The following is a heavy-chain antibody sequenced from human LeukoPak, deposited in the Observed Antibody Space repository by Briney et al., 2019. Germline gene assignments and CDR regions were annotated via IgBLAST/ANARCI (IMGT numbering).Heavy chain of an antibody. J-gene: IGHJ4*02. CDR2: IHHSGAT. CDR3: ARDKGVERLGGVYFDS. CDR1: GDSLNTYN. V-gene: IGHV4-4*07. Sequence: PSETLSLTCTVSGDSLNTYNWDWIRQPAGKGLEWIGRIHHSGATNYNPSLKSRVTMSVDTSKNQFSLILRSVTAADTAVYYCARDKGVERLGGVYFDSWGQGTPVIVSS. D-gene: IGHD1-26*01.